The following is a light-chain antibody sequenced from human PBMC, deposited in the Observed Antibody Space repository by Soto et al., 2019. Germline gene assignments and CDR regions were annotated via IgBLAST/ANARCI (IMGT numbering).Light chain of an antibody. CDR2: SAS. CDR1: QSVSTY. V-gene: IGKV3-20*01. CDR3: QQYGSSPLT. J-gene: IGKJ4*01. Sequence: EIVLTQSPATLSLSPGERATLSCGASQSVSTYLAWYQQKPGQAPRLLIYSASTRAIGIPARFTGSGSGTDFTLTISRLEPEDFAVYYCQQYGSSPLTFGGGTKVDIK.